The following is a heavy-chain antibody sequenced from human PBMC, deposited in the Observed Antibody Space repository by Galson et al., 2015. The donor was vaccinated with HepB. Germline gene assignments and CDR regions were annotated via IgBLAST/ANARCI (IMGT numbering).Heavy chain of an antibody. V-gene: IGHV5-51*01. CDR2: IYPGDSDT. CDR3: AIRSDRIWSGYYTGYPYDAFNI. J-gene: IGHJ3*02. D-gene: IGHD3-3*01. CDR1: GYSFTSYW. Sequence: QSGAEVKKPGESLKISCKGSGYSFTSYWIGWVRQMPGKGLEWMGIIYPGDSDTRYSPSFQGQVTISADKSISTAYLQWSSLKASDTAMYYCAIRSDRIWSGYYTGYPYDAFNIWGQGTMVTVSS.